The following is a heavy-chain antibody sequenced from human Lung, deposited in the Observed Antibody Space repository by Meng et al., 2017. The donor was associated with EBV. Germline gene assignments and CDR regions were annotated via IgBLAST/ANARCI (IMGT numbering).Heavy chain of an antibody. CDR3: AREYSSSSGLPGP. CDR2: IYDSGST. CDR1: GGSFSGYY. Sequence: QGPHRAWGAGLLKPSGTLSLPCAVYGGSFSGYYWSWIRQPPGKGLEWIGYIYDSGSTSYNPSLMSRVTISVDTSRNQFSLKLTSVTAADTAVYYCAREYSSSSGLPGPWGQGTLVTVSS. V-gene: IGHV4-34*01. D-gene: IGHD6-6*01. J-gene: IGHJ5*02.